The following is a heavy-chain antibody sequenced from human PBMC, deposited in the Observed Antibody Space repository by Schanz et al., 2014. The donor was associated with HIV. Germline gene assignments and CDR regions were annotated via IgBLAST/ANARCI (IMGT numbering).Heavy chain of an antibody. V-gene: IGHV1-69*01. CDR2: IIPIFGTA. CDR1: GGTFSSYT. CDR3: ARGLKDSSSSEAFHI. Sequence: QVQLVQSGAEVKKPGSSVKVSCKASGGTFSSYTINWVRQAPGQGLEWMGGIIPIFGTANYAQKFQGRVTITADESTSTAYMELSSLRSDDTAMYYCARGLKDSSSSEAFHIWGQGTMVTVSS. D-gene: IGHD6-6*01. J-gene: IGHJ3*02.